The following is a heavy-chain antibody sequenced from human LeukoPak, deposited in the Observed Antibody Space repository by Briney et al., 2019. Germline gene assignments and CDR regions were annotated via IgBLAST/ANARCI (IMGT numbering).Heavy chain of an antibody. D-gene: IGHD2-21*01. CDR2: MNPNSGNT. J-gene: IGHJ5*02. CDR1: GYTFTSYD. CDR3: ARGRFPLYCGGDCYRAGWFDP. Sequence: ASVTVSCKASGYTFTSYDINWVRQATGQGLEWMGWMNPNSGNTGYAQKFQGRVTMTRNTSISTAYMELSSLRSEDTAVYYCARGRFPLYCGGDCYRAGWFDPWGQGTLVTVSS. V-gene: IGHV1-8*01.